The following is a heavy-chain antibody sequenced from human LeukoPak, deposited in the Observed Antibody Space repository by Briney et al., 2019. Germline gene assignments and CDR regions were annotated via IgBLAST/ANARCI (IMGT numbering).Heavy chain of an antibody. D-gene: IGHD2-8*01. J-gene: IGHJ4*02. CDR3: SRENGAFSPFGY. Sequence: SETLSLTCGVSGGSISNTNWWSWVRQPPGQGLEWIGEITLTGLTHYNPSLESRVTVSLDKSKNQLSLNLTSVTAADTAVYYCSRENGAFSPFGYWGQGILVTVLS. CDR2: ITLTGLT. V-gene: IGHV4-4*02. CDR1: GGSISNTNW.